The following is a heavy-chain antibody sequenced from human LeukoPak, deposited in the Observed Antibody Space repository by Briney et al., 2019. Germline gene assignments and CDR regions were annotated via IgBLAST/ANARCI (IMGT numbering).Heavy chain of an antibody. Sequence: GVLRLSCAASGFTFSSYSMNWVRQAPGKGLEWVSSISSSSSYIYYADSVKGRFTISRDNAKNSLYLQLNSLRVEDTAIYYCAKDQYSSGWYFDYWGQGTLVTVSS. D-gene: IGHD6-19*01. V-gene: IGHV3-21*04. CDR1: GFTFSSYS. CDR2: ISSSSSYI. CDR3: AKDQYSSGWYFDY. J-gene: IGHJ4*02.